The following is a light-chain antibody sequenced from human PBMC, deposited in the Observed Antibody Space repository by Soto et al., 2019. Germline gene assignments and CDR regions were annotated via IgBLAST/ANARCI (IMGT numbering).Light chain of an antibody. V-gene: IGLV2-14*01. Sequence: QSALTQPASVSGSPGQSITISCTGTSSDVGGYNYVSWYQQHPGKAPKLMIYEVTDRPSGGSHRFSGSKSGNTASLTISGLQAEDAAVYYCSSYTSTTTVVFGGGTQLTVL. CDR1: SSDVGGYNY. CDR3: SSYTSTTTVV. CDR2: EVT. J-gene: IGLJ2*01.